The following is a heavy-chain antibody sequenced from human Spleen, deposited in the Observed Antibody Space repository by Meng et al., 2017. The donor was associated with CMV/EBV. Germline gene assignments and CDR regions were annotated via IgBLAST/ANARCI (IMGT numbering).Heavy chain of an antibody. CDR3: ARENAYGFDI. J-gene: IGHJ3*02. CDR1: GFTFSSYW. Sequence: GESLKISCAASGFTFSSYWMSWVRQAPGKGLEWVANIKQDGSEKYYVDSVKGRFTISRDNAKNSLYLQMNSLRAEDTAVYYCARENAYGFDIWGQGTKVTVSS. V-gene: IGHV3-7*03. D-gene: IGHD2-2*01. CDR2: IKQDGSEK.